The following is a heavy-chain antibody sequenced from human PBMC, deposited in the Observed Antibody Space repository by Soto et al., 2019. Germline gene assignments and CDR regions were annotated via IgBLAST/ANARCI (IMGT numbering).Heavy chain of an antibody. J-gene: IGHJ4*02. CDR3: AKGGFDRGIKIWTEDLNNFDY. D-gene: IGHD5-18*01. CDR2: ISYDGSNK. CDR1: GFTFSSYG. V-gene: IGHV3-30*18. Sequence: GGSLRLSCAASGFTFSSYGMHWVRQAPGKGLEWVAVISYDGSNKYYADSVKGRFTISRDNSKNTLYLQMNSLRAEDTAVYYCAKGGFDRGIKIWTEDLNNFDYWGQGTLVTVSS.